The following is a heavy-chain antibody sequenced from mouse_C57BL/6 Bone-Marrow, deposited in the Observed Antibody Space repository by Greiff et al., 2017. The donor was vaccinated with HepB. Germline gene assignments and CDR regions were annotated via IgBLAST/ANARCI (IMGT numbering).Heavy chain of an antibody. CDR1: GYAFSSSW. J-gene: IGHJ2*01. CDR3: ARPSLPYYFDY. CDR2: IYPGDGDT. Sequence: LVESGPELVKPGASVKISCKASGYAFSSSWMNWVKQRPGKGLEWIGRIYPGDGDTNYNGKFKGKATLTADKSSSTAYMQLSSLTSEDSAVYFCARPSLPYYFDYWGQGTTLTVSS. V-gene: IGHV1-82*01.